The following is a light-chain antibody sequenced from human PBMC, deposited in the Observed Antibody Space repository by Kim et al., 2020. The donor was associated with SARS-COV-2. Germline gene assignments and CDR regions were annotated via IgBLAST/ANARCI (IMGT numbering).Light chain of an antibody. Sequence: DIQMTQSPSSLSASVGDRVTITCRASRSISSYLNWYQQKPGKAPKLLIYAASSLHSGVPSRFSGSESGTDFTLTISSLQPEDFATYYCQQSSSPPLTFGGGTKVEIK. CDR1: RSISSY. J-gene: IGKJ4*01. CDR2: AAS. V-gene: IGKV1-39*01. CDR3: QQSSSPPLT.